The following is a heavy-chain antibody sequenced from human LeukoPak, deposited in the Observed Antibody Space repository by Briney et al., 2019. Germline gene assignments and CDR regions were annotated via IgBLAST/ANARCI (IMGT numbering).Heavy chain of an antibody. CDR1: GFTFSSYG. CDR2: ISNDGSNK. D-gene: IGHD5-12*01. CDR3: AKVDIVATIDAGRLVDY. V-gene: IGHV3-30*18. J-gene: IGHJ4*02. Sequence: GESLRLSCAASGFTFSSYGMQWFRQAPDKGLEWVAAISNDGSNKYYADSVKGRFTISRDNSKNTLYLQMNSLRAEDTAVYYCAKVDIVATIDAGRLVDYWGQGTLVTVSS.